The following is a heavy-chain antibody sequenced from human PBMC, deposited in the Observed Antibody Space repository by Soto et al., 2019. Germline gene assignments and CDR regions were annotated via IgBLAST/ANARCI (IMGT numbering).Heavy chain of an antibody. CDR3: ARANVLPDY. CDR1: GGSFSGYY. J-gene: IGHJ4*02. CDR2: IYYSGST. Sequence: SETLSLTCAVYGGSFSGYYWSWIRQPPGKGLEWIGYIYYSGSTYYNPSLKSRVTISVDTSKNQFSLKLSSVTAADTAVYYCARANVLPDYWGQGTLVTVSS. V-gene: IGHV4-30-4*08. D-gene: IGHD3-10*01.